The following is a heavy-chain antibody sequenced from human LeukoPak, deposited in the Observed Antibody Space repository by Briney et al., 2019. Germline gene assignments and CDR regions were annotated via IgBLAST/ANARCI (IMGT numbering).Heavy chain of an antibody. CDR2: IIPIFGTA. D-gene: IGHD3-22*01. Sequence: GSSVKVSCKASGGTFSSYGISWVRQAPGQGLEWMGGIIPIFGTANYAQKFQGRVTITADESTSTAYMELSSLRSEDTAVYYCAGGRYDSSGHYYMDVWGKGTTVTISS. J-gene: IGHJ6*03. V-gene: IGHV1-69*01. CDR3: AGGRYDSSGHYYMDV. CDR1: GGTFSSYG.